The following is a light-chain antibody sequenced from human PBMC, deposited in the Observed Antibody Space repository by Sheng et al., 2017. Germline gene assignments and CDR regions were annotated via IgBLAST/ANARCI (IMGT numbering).Light chain of an antibody. J-gene: IGKJ2*03. V-gene: IGKV1-5*03. Sequence: DIQMTQSPSTLSASVGDRVTITCWASQSISNWLAWYQQKPGKAPKLLIYKASTLEGGVPSRFSGSGSGTEFALTISSLQPDDFATYYCQQYSTYSHSFGQGTKLGDQT. CDR3: QQYSTYSHS. CDR1: QSISNW. CDR2: KAS.